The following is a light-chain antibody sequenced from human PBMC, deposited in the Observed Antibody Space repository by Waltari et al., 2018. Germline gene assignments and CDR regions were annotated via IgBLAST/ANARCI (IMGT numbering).Light chain of an antibody. CDR3: QQSYSLPWT. CDR2: DGS. Sequence: DIQMTQSPSSLAASVGDRDTITCRASQSISSDLNWYQQRPGKAPKLLIYDGSSLQGGATTKFSGSGSRTEFTLTISSLQPEDFATYYCQQSYSLPWTFGQGTNVEVK. J-gene: IGKJ1*01. CDR1: QSISSD. V-gene: IGKV1-39*01.